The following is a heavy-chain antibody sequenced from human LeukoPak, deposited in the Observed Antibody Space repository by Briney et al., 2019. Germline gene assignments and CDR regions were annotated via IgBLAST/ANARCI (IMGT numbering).Heavy chain of an antibody. Sequence: SETLSLTCTVSGYSISSDYYWGWIRQPPGKGLEWIGSIYYSGSTYYNPSLKSRVTISVDTSKNQFSLKLSSVTAADTAVYYCASRRGLRFLEWLGNWFDPWGQGTLVTVSS. CDR2: IYYSGST. V-gene: IGHV4-38-2*02. J-gene: IGHJ5*02. CDR1: GYSISSDYY. D-gene: IGHD3-3*01. CDR3: ASRRGLRFLEWLGNWFDP.